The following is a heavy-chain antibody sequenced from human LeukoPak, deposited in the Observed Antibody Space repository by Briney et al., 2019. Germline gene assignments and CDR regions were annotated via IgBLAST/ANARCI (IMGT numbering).Heavy chain of an antibody. V-gene: IGHV3-23*01. CDR3: AKRVDYSSPGGYFDY. J-gene: IGHJ4*02. CDR1: GFSFXSXG. Sequence: GGSLRVSCAASGFSFXSXGMSWVRQAPGXGLEXXXXFPDNGGSTYYADSVKGRFTISRDNSMNMLYLQMDRLRADDTAVYYCAKRVDYSSPGGYFDYWGQGTLFTVSS. CDR2: FPDNGGST. D-gene: IGHD2-2*01.